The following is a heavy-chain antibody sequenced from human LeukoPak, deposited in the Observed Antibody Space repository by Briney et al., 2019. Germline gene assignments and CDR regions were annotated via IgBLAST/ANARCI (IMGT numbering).Heavy chain of an antibody. D-gene: IGHD3-22*01. V-gene: IGHV1-69*05. CDR3: ASDSSGYYAEH. Sequence: GSSVKVSCKVSGGTFSSYAISWVRQAPGQGLEWMGGIIPIFGTANYAQKFQGRVTITTDESTSTAYMELSSLRSEDTAVYYCASDSSGYYAEHWGQGTLVTVSS. CDR1: GGTFSSYA. CDR2: IIPIFGTA. J-gene: IGHJ1*01.